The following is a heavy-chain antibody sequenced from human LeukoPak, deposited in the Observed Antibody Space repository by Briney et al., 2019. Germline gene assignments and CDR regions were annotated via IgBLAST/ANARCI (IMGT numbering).Heavy chain of an antibody. CDR1: GFTFSSYG. D-gene: IGHD2-15*01. Sequence: GGSLRLSCAASGFTFSSYGMSWVRQAPGKGLEWVSSISSSSSYIYYADSVKGRFTISRDNAKNSLYLQMNSLRAEDTAVYYCARTGRYCSGGSCFNPFDYWGQGTLVTVSS. J-gene: IGHJ4*02. CDR3: ARTGRYCSGGSCFNPFDY. V-gene: IGHV3-21*01. CDR2: ISSSSSYI.